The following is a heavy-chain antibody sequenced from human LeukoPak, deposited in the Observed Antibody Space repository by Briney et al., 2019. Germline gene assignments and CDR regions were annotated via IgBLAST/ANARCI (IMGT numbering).Heavy chain of an antibody. CDR1: GDSISDYY. J-gene: IGHJ4*02. CDR3: ARVANSGGMYFDY. V-gene: IGHV4-59*01. Sequence: SETLSLTCTVSGDSISDYYRSWIRQPPGKGLEWIAYIYYSGSTNYNPSLKSRATTSLDTSKSHLSLRLNSVTAADTAVYYCARVANSGGMYFDYWGQGTLVTVSS. D-gene: IGHD4-23*01. CDR2: IYYSGST.